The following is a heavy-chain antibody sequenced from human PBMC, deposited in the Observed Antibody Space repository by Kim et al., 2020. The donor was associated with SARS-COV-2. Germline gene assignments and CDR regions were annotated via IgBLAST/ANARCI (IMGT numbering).Heavy chain of an antibody. D-gene: IGHD3-16*02. V-gene: IGHV3-23*01. CDR2: ISGSGASI. Sequence: GGSLRLSCNASGFSLRSYDSYGMTWVRQAAGKGLEWVSSISGSGASIFYADSVKGRFATSRDNSKNTLYLQMDNVRVEDTAIYYCASAIVYDFVWGSHRPSADYWGQGTLVTVAS. CDR1: GFSLRSYDSYG. J-gene: IGHJ4*02. CDR3: ASAIVYDFVWGSHRPSADY.